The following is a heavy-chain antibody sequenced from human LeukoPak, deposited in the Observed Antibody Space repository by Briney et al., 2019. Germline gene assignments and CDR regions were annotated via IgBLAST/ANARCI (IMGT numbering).Heavy chain of an antibody. CDR2: INPNTGGT. CDR3: ARDQEDAFDI. J-gene: IGHJ3*02. V-gene: IGHV1-2*02. Sequence: ASVKVSCKASGYTFTGYYMHWVRQAPGQGLEWMGLINPNTGGTQFAQKFQGRVTMTRDTSISTAYMELSRLRSDDTAVYYCARDQEDAFDIWGQGTMVTVSS. CDR1: GYTFTGYY.